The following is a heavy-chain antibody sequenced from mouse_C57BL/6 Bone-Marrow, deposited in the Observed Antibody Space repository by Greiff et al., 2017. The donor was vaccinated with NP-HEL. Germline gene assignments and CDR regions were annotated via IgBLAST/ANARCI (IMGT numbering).Heavy chain of an antibody. V-gene: IGHV1-61*01. J-gene: IGHJ4*01. D-gene: IGHD2-3*01. CDR3: ARMGDGYYLYAMDY. CDR2: IYPSDSET. CDR1: GYTFTSYW. Sequence: VQLQQSGAELVRPGSSVKLSCKASGYTFTSYWMDWVKQRPGQGLEWIGNIYPSDSETHYNQKFKDKATLTVDKSSSTAYMQLSSLTSEDSAVYYCARMGDGYYLYAMDYWGQGTSVTVSS.